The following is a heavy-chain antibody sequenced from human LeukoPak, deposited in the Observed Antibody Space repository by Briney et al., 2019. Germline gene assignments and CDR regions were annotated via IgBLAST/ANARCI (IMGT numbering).Heavy chain of an antibody. D-gene: IGHD6-13*01. Sequence: SQTLSLTCTVSGGSISSGGYYWSWIRQHPGKGLEWIGYIYYSGSTYYNPSLKSRVTISVDTSKNQFSLKLSSVTAADTAVYYCARLGSSIAAASDYWGQGTLVTVSS. CDR2: IYYSGST. CDR3: ARLGSSIAAASDY. V-gene: IGHV4-31*03. CDR1: GGSISSGGYY. J-gene: IGHJ4*02.